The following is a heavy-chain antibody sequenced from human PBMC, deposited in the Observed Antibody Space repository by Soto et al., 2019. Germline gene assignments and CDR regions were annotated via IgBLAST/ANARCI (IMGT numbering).Heavy chain of an antibody. CDR2: FHHSGST. Sequence: SETLSLTCTVSGDSISSFYWSWIRQPPGKGLEWIGYFHHSGSTNYNPSLKSRVTMSLDTSKNQLSLKLTSVTAADTAVYFCARGGWYLDCWGQGTLVTVSS. CDR1: GDSISSFY. D-gene: IGHD6-19*01. V-gene: IGHV4-59*01. CDR3: ARGGWYLDC. J-gene: IGHJ4*02.